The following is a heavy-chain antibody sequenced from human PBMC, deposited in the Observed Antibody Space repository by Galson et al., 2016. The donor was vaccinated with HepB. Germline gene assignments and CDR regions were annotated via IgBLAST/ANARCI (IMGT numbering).Heavy chain of an antibody. CDR1: GYTFTNYY. CDR2: INPSGGST. D-gene: IGHD2-2*01. V-gene: IGHV1-46*03. J-gene: IGHJ5*02. CDR3: ARGYCSTTSCFGRDNWFDP. Sequence: SVKVSCKASGYTFTNYYIHWVRQAPGQGLEWMGIINPSGGSTSYAQKLQGRVTMTRDTSTSTVYMEVSSLRSEDTAVYYCARGYCSTTSCFGRDNWFDPWGQGTLVTVSS.